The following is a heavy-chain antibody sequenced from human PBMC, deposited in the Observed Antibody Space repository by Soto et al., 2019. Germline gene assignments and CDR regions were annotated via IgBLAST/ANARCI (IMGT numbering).Heavy chain of an antibody. CDR2: INPNSGGT. D-gene: IGHD2-2*01. Sequence: ASVKVSCKASGYTFTGYYMHWVRQAPGQGLEWMGWINPNSGGTNYAQKFQGWVTMTRDTSISTAYMELSRLRSDDTAVYYCARSIVVVPAAMGENWFDPWGQGTLVTVSS. J-gene: IGHJ5*02. V-gene: IGHV1-2*04. CDR3: ARSIVVVPAAMGENWFDP. CDR1: GYTFTGYY.